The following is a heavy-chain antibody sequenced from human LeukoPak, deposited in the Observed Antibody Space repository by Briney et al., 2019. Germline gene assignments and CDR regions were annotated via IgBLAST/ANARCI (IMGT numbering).Heavy chain of an antibody. CDR3: ARREYKYGYFDF. V-gene: IGHV4-34*01. J-gene: IGHJ4*02. CDR2: INHSGST. D-gene: IGHD5-18*01. Sequence: PSETLSLTCAVYGGSFSGYYWSWIRQPPGKGLEWIGEINHSGSTNYNPSLKSRVTISVDTSKNQFSLKLSSVTAADTAVYYCARREYKYGYFDFWGQGTLVTVSS. CDR1: GGSFSGYY.